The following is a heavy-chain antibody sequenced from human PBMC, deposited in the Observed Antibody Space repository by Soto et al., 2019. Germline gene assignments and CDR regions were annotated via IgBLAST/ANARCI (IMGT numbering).Heavy chain of an antibody. J-gene: IGHJ6*02. Sequence: LSLTCTVSGGSISSGGYYWSWIRQHPGKGLEWIGYIYYSGGTYYNPSLKSRVTISVDTSKNQFSLELSSVTAADTAVYYCARDLGGEVGMDVWGQGTTVTVSS. CDR3: ARDLGGEVGMDV. CDR1: GGSISSGGYY. V-gene: IGHV4-31*03. CDR2: IYYSGGT. D-gene: IGHD2-21*01.